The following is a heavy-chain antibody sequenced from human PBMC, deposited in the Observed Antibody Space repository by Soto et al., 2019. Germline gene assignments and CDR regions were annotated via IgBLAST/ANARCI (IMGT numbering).Heavy chain of an antibody. CDR3: AKDLGYYDSSGYYSVAYAFDI. V-gene: IGHV3-30*18. Sequence: GGSLRLSXAASGFTFSSYGMHWVRQAPGKGLEWVAVISYDGSNKYYADSVKGRFTISRDNSKNTLYLQMNSLRAEDTAVYYCAKDLGYYDSSGYYSVAYAFDIWGQGTMVTVSS. CDR1: GFTFSSYG. J-gene: IGHJ3*02. CDR2: ISYDGSNK. D-gene: IGHD3-22*01.